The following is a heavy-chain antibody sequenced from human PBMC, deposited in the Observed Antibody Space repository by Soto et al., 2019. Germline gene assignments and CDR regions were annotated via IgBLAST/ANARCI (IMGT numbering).Heavy chain of an antibody. Sequence: EVQLVESGGGLVQPGGSLRLSCAASGFTFSDHYMDWVRQAPGKGLEWVGRSKNKADSYTTENAPSVKGRFTISRDGSKNTRFLQMNTPKTDDTTVYPCSEGASRNDCSAAWRQRILV. D-gene: IGHD1-1*01. J-gene: IGHJ4*02. CDR1: GFTFSDHY. CDR2: SKNKADSYTT. CDR3: SEGASRNDCSAA. V-gene: IGHV3-72*01.